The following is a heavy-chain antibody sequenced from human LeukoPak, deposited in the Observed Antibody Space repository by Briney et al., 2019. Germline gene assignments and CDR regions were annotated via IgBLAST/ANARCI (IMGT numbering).Heavy chain of an antibody. J-gene: IGHJ4*02. CDR3: AKCRGDTAMALIDY. CDR1: GFTFSTYA. CDR2: ISGTGGNT. Sequence: GGSLTLSCAPSGFTFSTYAMNWVRQAPGKGLEWVSGISGTGGNTYYADSVKGRFTISRDNSKNTLFLQMNSLRAEDTAVYYCAKCRGDTAMALIDYWGQGTLVTVSS. D-gene: IGHD5-18*01. V-gene: IGHV3-23*01.